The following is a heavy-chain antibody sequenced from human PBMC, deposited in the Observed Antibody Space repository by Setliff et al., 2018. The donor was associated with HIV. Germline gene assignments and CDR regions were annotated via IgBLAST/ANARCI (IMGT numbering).Heavy chain of an antibody. J-gene: IGHJ6*02. D-gene: IGHD3-3*01. V-gene: IGHV3-64*02. CDR3: ARGRYYDFWSGYWGYYYGMDV. Sequence: GVLRLSCAASGFTFSSYAMHWVRQAPGKGLEYVSAISSNGGSTYYADSVKGRFTISRDNSKNTLYLQMGSLRAEDMAVYYCARGRYYDFWSGYWGYYYGMDVLGQGTTVTVSS. CDR2: ISSNGGST. CDR1: GFTFSSYA.